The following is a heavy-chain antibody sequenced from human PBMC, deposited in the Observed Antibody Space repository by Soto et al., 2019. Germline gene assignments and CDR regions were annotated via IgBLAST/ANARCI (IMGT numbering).Heavy chain of an antibody. V-gene: IGHV2-5*01. CDR2: VYWNDDK. J-gene: IGHJ4*02. D-gene: IGHD2-21*02. CDR1: GFSLTTGGVA. CDR3: AHRPTSTDDFYFDY. Sequence: QSTLTESGPTLVTPTQTLTLTCSFSGFSLTTGGVAVGWFRQPPGKAPEWLALVYWNDDKRYSPSLRSRLTVTGDSSKNQVVLTLANVDPVDSGTYYCAHRPTSTDDFYFDYWGQGTLVTVSS.